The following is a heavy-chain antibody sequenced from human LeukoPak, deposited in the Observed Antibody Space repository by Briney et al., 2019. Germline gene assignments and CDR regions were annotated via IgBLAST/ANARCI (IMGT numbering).Heavy chain of an antibody. V-gene: IGHV3-48*01. Sequence: GGSLRLSCAASGFTFSSYSMNWVRQAPGKGLEWVSYISSSSSTIYYADSVKGRFTISRDNAKNSLYPQMNSLRAEDTAVYYCARGGSGYSSGWFYFDYWGQGTLVTVSS. J-gene: IGHJ4*02. CDR3: ARGGSGYSSGWFYFDY. CDR2: ISSSSSTI. D-gene: IGHD6-19*01. CDR1: GFTFSSYS.